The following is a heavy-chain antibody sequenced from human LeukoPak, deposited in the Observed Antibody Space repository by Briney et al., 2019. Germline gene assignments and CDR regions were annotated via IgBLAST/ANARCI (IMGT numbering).Heavy chain of an antibody. CDR1: GFTFSSYE. Sequence: GGSLRLSCAASGFTFSSYEMNWVRQAPGKGLEWVSYISSSGSTIYYADSVKGRFAISRDNAKNSLYLQMNSLRAEDTAVYYCARDLYGMDVWGQGTTVTVSS. CDR3: ARDLYGMDV. CDR2: ISSSGSTI. V-gene: IGHV3-48*03. J-gene: IGHJ6*02.